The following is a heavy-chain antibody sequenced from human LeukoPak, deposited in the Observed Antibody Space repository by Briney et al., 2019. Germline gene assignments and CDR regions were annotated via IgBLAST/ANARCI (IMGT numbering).Heavy chain of an antibody. CDR2: ISSSVSTT. CDR3: ARLSSHYDFWSGSPAY. D-gene: IGHD3-3*01. J-gene: IGHJ4*02. Sequence: GGSLRLSCAASGLTFSSYSMNWVRQAPGKGLEWVSYISSSVSTTYYADSVKGRFTISRDNAKNSLYLQMNSLRAEDTAVYYCARLSSHYDFWSGSPAYWGQGALVTVSS. V-gene: IGHV3-48*01. CDR1: GLTFSSYS.